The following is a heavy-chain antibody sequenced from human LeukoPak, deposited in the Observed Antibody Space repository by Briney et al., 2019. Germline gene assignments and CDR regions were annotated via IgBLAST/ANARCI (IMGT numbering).Heavy chain of an antibody. CDR3: AKIFHTDGYYLGEHLFDA. D-gene: IGHD3-22*01. Sequence: PGGSLRLSCAASEFTFSSYVMAWVRQAPGKGPEWLSAISGSGGSTTDADSVKGRFTTSRDNSKSTLYLQMNSLRAEDTAIYYCAKIFHTDGYYLGEHLFDAWGQGTLVTVSS. CDR1: EFTFSSYV. J-gene: IGHJ5*02. V-gene: IGHV3-23*01. CDR2: ISGSGGST.